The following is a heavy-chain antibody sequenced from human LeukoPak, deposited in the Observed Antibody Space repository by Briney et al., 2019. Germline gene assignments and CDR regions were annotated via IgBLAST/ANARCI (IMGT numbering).Heavy chain of an antibody. D-gene: IGHD3-3*01. CDR2: IYYSGST. Sequence: SETLSLTCTVSGGSISNYYWSWIRQPPGKGLEWIGYIYYSGSTNYNPSLKSRVTISVDTSKNQFSLKLSSVTAADTAVYYCARVGHYDFWSGNPAGAFDIWGQGTMVTVSS. CDR3: ARVGHYDFWSGNPAGAFDI. J-gene: IGHJ3*02. CDR1: GGSISNYY. V-gene: IGHV4-59*08.